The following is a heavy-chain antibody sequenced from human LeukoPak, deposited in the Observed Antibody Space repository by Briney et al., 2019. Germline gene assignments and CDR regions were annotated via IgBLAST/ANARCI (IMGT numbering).Heavy chain of an antibody. J-gene: IGHJ3*02. CDR2: ISAYNGDT. CDR1: GYTFTSYD. D-gene: IGHD2-8*02. CDR3: ARSLLVVPDASGEHDAFDM. V-gene: IGHV1-18*01. Sequence: ASVKVSCKASGYTFTSYDINWVRQATGQGLEWVGWISAYNGDTKYAQNFQDKVTMTTDTSTSTAYMELRSLTSDDTAVYYCARSLLVVPDASGEHDAFDMWGQGTMVTVSS.